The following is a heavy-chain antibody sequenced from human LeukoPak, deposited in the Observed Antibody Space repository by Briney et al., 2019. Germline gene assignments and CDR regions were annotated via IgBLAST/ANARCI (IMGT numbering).Heavy chain of an antibody. CDR2: IYYSGST. V-gene: IGHV4-59*08. CDR1: GGSISSYY. Sequence: SETLSLTCTVSGGSISSYYWSWTRQPPGKGLEWIGYIYYSGSTNYNPSLKSRVTISVDTSKNQFSLKLSSVTAADTAVYHCASGHNYYDSSGSFDFDYWGQGTLVTVSS. D-gene: IGHD3-22*01. CDR3: ASGHNYYDSSGSFDFDY. J-gene: IGHJ4*02.